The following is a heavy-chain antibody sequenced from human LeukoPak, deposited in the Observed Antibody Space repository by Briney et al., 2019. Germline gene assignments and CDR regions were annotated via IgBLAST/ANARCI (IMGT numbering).Heavy chain of an antibody. CDR2: IYYSGST. D-gene: IGHD2-2*01. Sequence: SQTLSLTCTVSGGSISSGGYYWSWIRQHPGKGLEWIGYIYYSGSTYYNPSLKSRVTISVDTSKNQFSLKLSSVTAADTAVYYCARGGSPPSLTFSGWGQGTLVTVSS. V-gene: IGHV4-31*03. CDR3: ARGGSPPSLTFSG. J-gene: IGHJ4*02. CDR1: GGSISSGGYY.